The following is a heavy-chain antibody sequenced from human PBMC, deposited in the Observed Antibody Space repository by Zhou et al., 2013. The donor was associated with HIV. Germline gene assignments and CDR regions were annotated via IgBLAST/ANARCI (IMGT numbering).Heavy chain of an antibody. CDR3: ARRRGLGIFGVVIMTT. J-gene: IGHJ4*02. Sequence: QVQLVQSGAEVKKPGASVKVSCKASGYSFTGFYVHWVRQAPGQGLEWVGWINPHTGDTKYAQKFQGRVTMTRDTSIDTAYMDLSRLKSDDTALYYCARRRGLGIFGVVIMTTWGQGNPGPPSP. D-gene: IGHD3-3*01. CDR2: INPHTGDT. CDR1: GYSFTGFY. V-gene: IGHV1-2*02.